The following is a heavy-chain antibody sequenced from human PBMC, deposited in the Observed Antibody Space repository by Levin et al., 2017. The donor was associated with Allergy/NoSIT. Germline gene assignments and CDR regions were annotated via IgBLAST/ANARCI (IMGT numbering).Heavy chain of an antibody. CDR1: GFTFSSYG. D-gene: IGHD6-13*01. Sequence: GGSLRLSCAASGFTFSSYGMHWVRQAPGKGLEWVAVISYDGSNKYYADSVKGRFTISRDNSKNTLYLQMNSLRAEDTAVYYCTGAAAGMGWFDPWGQGTLVTVSS. V-gene: IGHV3-30*03. CDR3: TGAAAGMGWFDP. CDR2: ISYDGSNK. J-gene: IGHJ5*02.